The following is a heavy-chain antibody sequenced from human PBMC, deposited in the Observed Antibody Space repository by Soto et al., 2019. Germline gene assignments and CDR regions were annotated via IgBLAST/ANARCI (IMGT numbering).Heavy chain of an antibody. J-gene: IGHJ4*02. D-gene: IGHD6-13*01. V-gene: IGHV3-30-3*01. CDR3: ARQGIAAAGTRFDY. Sequence: SGGSLTLSCAASGFSFSSYAMHWVRQAPGKGLEWVAVISYDGSNKYYADSVKGRFTISRDNSKNTLYLQMNSLRAEDTAVYYCARQGIAAAGTRFDYWAQGTLVTVSA. CDR2: ISYDGSNK. CDR1: GFSFSSYA.